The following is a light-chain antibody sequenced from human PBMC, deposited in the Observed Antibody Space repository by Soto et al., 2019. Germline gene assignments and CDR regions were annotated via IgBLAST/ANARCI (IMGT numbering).Light chain of an antibody. CDR3: QQSYSTPPT. CDR1: QSISNY. CDR2: AAS. J-gene: IGKJ4*01. V-gene: IGKV1-39*01. Sequence: DIQMTQSPSSLSASVGDRVTITCPASQSISNYLNWYQQKPGKAPKLLIYAASSLQSGVPSRFSGSGSGTDFTLTISSLQPEDFATYYCQQSYSTPPTFGGGTKVEIK.